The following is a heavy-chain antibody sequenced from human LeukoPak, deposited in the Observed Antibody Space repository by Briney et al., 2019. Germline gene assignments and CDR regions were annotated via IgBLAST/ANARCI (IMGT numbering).Heavy chain of an antibody. J-gene: IGHJ4*02. Sequence: SETLSLTCTVSGGSISSYYWSWIRQPPGKGLEWIGYIYYSGSTNYNPSLKSRVTISVDTSKNQFSLKLSSVTAADTAVYYCARGRDGYNSEYYFDYWGQGTLVTVSS. D-gene: IGHD5-24*01. CDR2: IYYSGST. CDR1: GGSISSYY. V-gene: IGHV4-59*01. CDR3: ARGRDGYNSEYYFDY.